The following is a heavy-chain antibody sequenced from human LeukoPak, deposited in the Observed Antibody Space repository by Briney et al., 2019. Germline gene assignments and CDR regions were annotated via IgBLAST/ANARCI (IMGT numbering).Heavy chain of an antibody. CDR2: INHSGST. V-gene: IGHV4-34*01. CDR3: ARGRRYSSGWYFSYYFDY. CDR1: GDSISSYY. D-gene: IGHD6-19*01. Sequence: SETLTLTCTVSGDSISSYYWSWIRQPPGKGLEWIGEINHSGSTNYNPSPKSRVTISVDTSKNQFSLKLSSVTAADTAVYYCARGRRYSSGWYFSYYFDYWGQGTLVTVSS. J-gene: IGHJ4*02.